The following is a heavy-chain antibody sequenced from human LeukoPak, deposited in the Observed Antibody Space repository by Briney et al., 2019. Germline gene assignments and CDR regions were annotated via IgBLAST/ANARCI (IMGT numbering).Heavy chain of an antibody. CDR2: IYYTGST. D-gene: IGHD2-15*01. J-gene: IGHJ4*02. Sequence: SSETLSLTCSVSGDSINSYYWSWIRQPPGKGLEWIGYIYYTGSTDYNPSLKSRVTISVETSKNQFSLKLSSVTAADTAVYFCARNSCSGGSCYDNRGYFDYWGQGTLVTVSS. CDR3: ARNSCSGGSCYDNRGYFDY. V-gene: IGHV4-59*08. CDR1: GDSINSYY.